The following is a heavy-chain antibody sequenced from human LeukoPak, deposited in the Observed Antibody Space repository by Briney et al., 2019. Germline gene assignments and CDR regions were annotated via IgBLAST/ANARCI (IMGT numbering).Heavy chain of an antibody. CDR1: GYSFTRNA. J-gene: IGHJ4*02. D-gene: IGHD5/OR15-5a*01. Sequence: ASVKVSCKASGYSFTRNAIHWVRQAPGQRLEWMGWIDSDKGNTKYSQEFQGRVTMTRDTSISTAYMELSRLRSDDTAVYYCARGLRFSPFDYWGQGTLVTVSS. V-gene: IGHV1-3*04. CDR2: IDSDKGNT. CDR3: ARGLRFSPFDY.